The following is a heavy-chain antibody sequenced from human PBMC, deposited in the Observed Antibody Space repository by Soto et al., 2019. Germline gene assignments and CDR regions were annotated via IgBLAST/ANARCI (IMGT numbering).Heavy chain of an antibody. V-gene: IGHV3-9*01. CDR2: ISWNSGSI. Sequence: ESGGGLVQPGRSLRLSCAASGFTFDDYAMHWVRQAPGKGLEWVSGISWNSGSIGYADSVKGRFTISRDNAKNSLYLQMNSLRAEGTVLFYCGKGGGGGVGPFDYWGQGTLVTVSS. J-gene: IGHJ4*02. CDR3: GKGGGGGVGPFDY. D-gene: IGHD3-16*01. CDR1: GFTFDDYA.